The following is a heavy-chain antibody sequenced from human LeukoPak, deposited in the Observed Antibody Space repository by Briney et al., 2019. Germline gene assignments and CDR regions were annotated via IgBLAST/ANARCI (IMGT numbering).Heavy chain of an antibody. D-gene: IGHD3-10*01. CDR3: ASLIWFGESYYFDY. CDR2: IYYSGST. Sequence: SETLSLTCTVSGGSISSYYWSWIRQPPGKGLEWMGYIYYSGSTNYNPSLKSRVTISVDTSKNQFSLKLSSVTAADTAVYYCASLIWFGESYYFDYWGQGTLVTVSS. J-gene: IGHJ4*02. CDR1: GGSISSYY. V-gene: IGHV4-59*01.